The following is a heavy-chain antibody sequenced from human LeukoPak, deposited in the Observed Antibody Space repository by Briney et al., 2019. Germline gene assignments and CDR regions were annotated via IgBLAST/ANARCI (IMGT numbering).Heavy chain of an antibody. Sequence: ALVKVSCKASGGTFSSYAISWVRQAPGQGLEWMGWINPNSGGTNYAQKFQGRVTMTRDTSISTAYMELSRLRSDDTAVYYCARDYYFDYWGQGTLVTVSS. CDR3: ARDYYFDY. V-gene: IGHV1-2*02. J-gene: IGHJ4*02. CDR1: GGTFSSYA. CDR2: INPNSGGT.